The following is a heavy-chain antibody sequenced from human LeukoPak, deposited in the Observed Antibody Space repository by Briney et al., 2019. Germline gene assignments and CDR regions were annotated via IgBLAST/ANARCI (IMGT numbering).Heavy chain of an antibody. CDR1: GFTFSSYA. V-gene: IGHV3-23*01. CDR2: ISGSGGST. J-gene: IGHJ4*02. Sequence: GGSLRLSCAASGFTFSSYAMSWVRQAPGKGLEWVSAISGSGGSTYYADSVKGRFTISRDNSKNTLYLQMNSLGAEDTAVYYCAKDLSSSWKSYYFDYWGQGTLVTVSS. D-gene: IGHD6-13*01. CDR3: AKDLSSSWKSYYFDY.